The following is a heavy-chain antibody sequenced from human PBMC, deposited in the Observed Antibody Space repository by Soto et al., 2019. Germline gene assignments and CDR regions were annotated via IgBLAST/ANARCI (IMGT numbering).Heavy chain of an antibody. CDR3: ARDRLGGGSGSYLFDY. D-gene: IGHD3-10*01. V-gene: IGHV4-31*03. CDR1: GGSISSSPYY. CDR2: IYYTGST. Sequence: SETLSLTCTVSGGSISSSPYYWTWIRQHPGKGLEWIGYIYYTGSTYYNPSLKSRLTISVDTSKNQFSLKLNSVTAADTALYYCARDRLGGGSGSYLFDYWGQGTLVTVSS. J-gene: IGHJ4*02.